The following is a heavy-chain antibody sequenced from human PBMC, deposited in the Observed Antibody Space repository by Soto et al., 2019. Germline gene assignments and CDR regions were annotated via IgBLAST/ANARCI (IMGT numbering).Heavy chain of an antibody. Sequence: QVQVVQSGAEVKKPGASVKVSCKASGYTFTDYAMHWVRQASGQRLEWMGWINAGNGNTKYSQKFQGRVTITRDTSASTAYMELCSLRSEDTAVYYCARVIGGWYYFDYWGQGTLVTVSS. D-gene: IGHD6-19*01. V-gene: IGHV1-3*01. CDR2: INAGNGNT. CDR3: ARVIGGWYYFDY. J-gene: IGHJ4*02. CDR1: GYTFTDYA.